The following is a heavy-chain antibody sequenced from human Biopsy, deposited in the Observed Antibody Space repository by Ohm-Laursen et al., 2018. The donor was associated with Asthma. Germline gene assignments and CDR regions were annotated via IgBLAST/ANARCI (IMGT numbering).Heavy chain of an antibody. CDR2: HDHEEGGT. CDR1: GYSLTDLS. D-gene: IGHD4-17*01. V-gene: IGHV1-24*01. J-gene: IGHJ4*02. CDR3: ASDFPKDYVRYNFQF. Sequence: SVKVSCKISGYSLTDLSMHWVRQAPGQGLEWMGGHDHEEGGTVNARRFQGGVTMTEDTSTDTAYIELSSLSSDDTAVYYCASDFPKDYVRYNFQFWGQGTLVTVSS.